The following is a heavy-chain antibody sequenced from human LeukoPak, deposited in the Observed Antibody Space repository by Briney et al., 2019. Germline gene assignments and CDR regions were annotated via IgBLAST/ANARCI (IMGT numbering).Heavy chain of an antibody. Sequence: PSETLSLTCTVSGGSISSYYWSWIRQPPGKGLEWIGYIYYSGSTNYNPSLKSRVTISVDTFKNQFSLKLSSVTAADTAVYYCARVGGSAYYYYYMDVWGKGTTVTVSS. CDR1: GGSISSYY. D-gene: IGHD3-10*01. CDR3: ARVGGSAYYYYYMDV. CDR2: IYYSGST. V-gene: IGHV4-59*01. J-gene: IGHJ6*03.